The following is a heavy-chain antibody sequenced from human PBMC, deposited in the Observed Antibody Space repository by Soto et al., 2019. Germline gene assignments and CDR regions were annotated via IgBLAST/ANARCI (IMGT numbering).Heavy chain of an antibody. J-gene: IGHJ6*02. D-gene: IGHD2-2*01. V-gene: IGHV1-18*01. CDR1: GYTFTSYG. CDR2: ISAYNGNT. CDR3: ARDGDIVVVKAAIPYYGMDV. Sequence: ASVKVSCKASGYTFTSYGISWVRQAPGQGLEWMGWISAYNGNTNYAQKLQGRVTMTTDTSTSTAYMELRSLRSDDTAVYYCARDGDIVVVKAAIPYYGMDVWGQGTTVTVSS.